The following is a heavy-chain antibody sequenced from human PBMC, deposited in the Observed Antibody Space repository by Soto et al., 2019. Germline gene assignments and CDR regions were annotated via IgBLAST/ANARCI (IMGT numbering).Heavy chain of an antibody. J-gene: IGHJ3*02. CDR1: GGSISSSSYY. CDR2: IYYSGST. CDR3: ARHLDCSSTSCYLAAFDI. V-gene: IGHV4-39*01. Sequence: QLQLQESGPGLVKPSETLSLTCTVSGGSISSSSYYWGWIRQPPAKGLEWIGSIYYSGSTYYNPSLKSRVTISVDTSKNQFSLKLSSVTAADTAVYYCARHLDCSSTSCYLAAFDIWGQGTMVTVSS. D-gene: IGHD2-2*01.